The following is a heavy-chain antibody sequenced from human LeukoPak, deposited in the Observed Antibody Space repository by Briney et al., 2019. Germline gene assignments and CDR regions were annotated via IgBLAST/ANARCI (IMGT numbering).Heavy chain of an antibody. J-gene: IGHJ4*02. CDR2: IYSDNT. CDR1: GFTVSSNS. Sequence: GGSLRLSCTVSGFTVSSNSMSWVRQAPGKGLEWVSFIYSDNTHYSDSVKGRFTISRDNSKNTLYLQMNSLRAEDTAVYYCAKDPSDYGGNSGANYWGQGTLVTVSS. CDR3: AKDPSDYGGNSGANY. D-gene: IGHD4-23*01. V-gene: IGHV3-53*01.